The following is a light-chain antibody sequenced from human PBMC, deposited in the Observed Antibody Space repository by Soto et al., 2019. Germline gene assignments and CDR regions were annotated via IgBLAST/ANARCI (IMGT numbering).Light chain of an antibody. J-gene: IGKJ4*01. CDR1: QGITNA. CDR2: DAS. Sequence: AIQLTQSPSSLSASVGDRVTITCRASQGITNALAWYQQKPGKAPKLLIYDASSLESGVPSRFSGSGSGTDFTLTISSLQPEDFATYYCQQFNTTLTFGGGTKVDIK. V-gene: IGKV1-13*02. CDR3: QQFNTTLT.